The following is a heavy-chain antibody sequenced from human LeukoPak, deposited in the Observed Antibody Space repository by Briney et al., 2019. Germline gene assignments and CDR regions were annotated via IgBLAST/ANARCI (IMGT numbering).Heavy chain of an antibody. J-gene: IGHJ6*03. CDR3: ARDPYNGSYGDDYYYYMDV. V-gene: IGHV3-21*01. CDR1: GFTFYTYS. D-gene: IGHD1-26*01. CDR2: ISSSGTYT. Sequence: GGSLRLSCAASGFTFYTYSMNWVRQAPGKGLEWVSSISSSGTYTYYADSVKGRFTISRDNAKNSLSLQMNSLRAEDTAVYYCARDPYNGSYGDDYYYYMDVWGKGTTVTISS.